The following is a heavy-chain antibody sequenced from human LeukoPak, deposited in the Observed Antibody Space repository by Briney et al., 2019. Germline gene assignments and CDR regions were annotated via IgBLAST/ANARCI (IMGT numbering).Heavy chain of an antibody. D-gene: IGHD2/OR15-2a*01. CDR3: ARGRNYFPIDF. CDR1: TFIVSNSH. J-gene: IGHJ4*02. V-gene: IGHV3-53*01. CDR2: IYNDGRT. Sequence: GGSLRLSCAASTFIVSNSHMTWVRQTPGQGLEWVSVIYNDGRTFYADSVKGRFTISRDNSRNTLYLQMNSLRAEDTAVYHCARGRNYFPIDFWGQGTPVTVSS.